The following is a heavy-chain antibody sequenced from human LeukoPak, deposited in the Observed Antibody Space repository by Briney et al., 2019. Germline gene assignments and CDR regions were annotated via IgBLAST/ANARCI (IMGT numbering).Heavy chain of an antibody. CDR1: GFTFDSYG. D-gene: IGHD3-10*01. J-gene: IGHJ4*02. V-gene: IGHV3-23*01. Sequence: GGSLRLSCAASGFTFDSYGMNWVRQAPGKGLEWVSGISGSGVYTYYADSVKGRFTISRDNSKNTLYLQMNSLRAEDTAVYYCAKDLDYYGSGSAFDYWGQGTLVTVSS. CDR3: AKDLDYYGSGSAFDY. CDR2: ISGSGVYT.